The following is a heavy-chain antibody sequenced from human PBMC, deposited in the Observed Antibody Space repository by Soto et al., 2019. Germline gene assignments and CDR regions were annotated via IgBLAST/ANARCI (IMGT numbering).Heavy chain of an antibody. J-gene: IGHJ4*02. Sequence: QVHLQESGPGLVRPSGTLSLTCAVSGASISSTTSDNWWSWVRQPPGKGLEWIGEIYHSGSTNYNPPLKXRXTXSXXKSTNQFSLKLTSVTAADTAVYYCARMVGATLVDFWGQGTLVTVSS. CDR2: IYHSGST. CDR1: GASISSTTSDNW. D-gene: IGHD1-26*01. V-gene: IGHV4-4*02. CDR3: ARMVGATLVDF.